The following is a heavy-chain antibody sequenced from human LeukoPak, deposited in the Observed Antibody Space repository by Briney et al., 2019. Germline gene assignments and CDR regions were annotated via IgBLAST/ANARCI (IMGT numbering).Heavy chain of an antibody. Sequence: GGSLRLSCAASEFTFSSYAMSWVRQAPGKGLEWVSRISGSSGRTYYTDSVTGRFTISRGNSKNMVYLQMNSLRAEDTAIYYCARDDAADGGYLDHWGQGTLVTVSS. CDR3: ARDDAADGGYLDH. CDR1: EFTFSSYA. D-gene: IGHD3-10*01. CDR2: ISGSSGRT. J-gene: IGHJ4*02. V-gene: IGHV3-23*01.